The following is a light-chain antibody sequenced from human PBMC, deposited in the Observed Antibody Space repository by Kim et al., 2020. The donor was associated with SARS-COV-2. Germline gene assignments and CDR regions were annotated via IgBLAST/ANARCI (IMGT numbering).Light chain of an antibody. J-gene: IGLJ2*01. CDR2: RNN. CDR1: SSNIGSKY. Sequence: ELTQPPSASGTPGQRVTISCSGSSSNIGSKYVSWYQQLPGTAPKLLLHRNNQRPSGVPDRFSGSKSGTSASLTISGLRSEDEADYYCAAWDDSLSGHVVFGGGTKVTVL. CDR3: AAWDDSLSGHVV. V-gene: IGLV1-47*01.